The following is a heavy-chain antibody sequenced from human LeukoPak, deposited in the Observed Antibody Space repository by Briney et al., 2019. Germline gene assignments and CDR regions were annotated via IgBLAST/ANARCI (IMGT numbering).Heavy chain of an antibody. D-gene: IGHD3-22*01. J-gene: IGHJ4*02. CDR3: ARGFYSYYYDSSGYFNY. Sequence: SETLSLTCTVSGGSISSYYWSWIRQPPGKGLEWIGYIYYSGSTNHNPSLKSRVTISVDTSKNQFSLKLSSVTAADTAVYYCARGFYSYYYDSSGYFNYWGQGTLVTVSS. V-gene: IGHV4-59*12. CDR2: IYYSGST. CDR1: GGSISSYY.